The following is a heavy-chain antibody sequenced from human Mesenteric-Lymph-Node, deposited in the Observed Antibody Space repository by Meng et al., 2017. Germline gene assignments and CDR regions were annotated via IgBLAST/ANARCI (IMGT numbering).Heavy chain of an antibody. J-gene: IGHJ3*02. V-gene: IGHV3-7*01. CDR1: EFTFNNVW. Sequence: GGSLRLSCAASEFTFNNVWMSWVRQAPGKGLEWVANIKQDGSEKYYVDSVKGRFTISRDNAKNSLYLRMNSLRAEDTAVYDGARAHSVTDAFDIWGQGTMVTVSS. CDR2: IKQDGSEK. D-gene: IGHD2-21*02. CDR3: ARAHSVTDAFDI.